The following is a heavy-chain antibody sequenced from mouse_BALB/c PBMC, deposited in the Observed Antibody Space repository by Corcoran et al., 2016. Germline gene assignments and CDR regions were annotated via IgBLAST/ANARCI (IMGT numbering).Heavy chain of an antibody. J-gene: IGHJ4*01. V-gene: IGHV9-1*02. CDR2: INTYTGEP. CDR3: ARRGNVYAMDY. Sequence: QIQLVQSGTEMKKPGETGKISCKASGYTFTNYGMNWVKQAPGKGLKWMGWINTYTGEPTYADDFKGRFAFSLETSASTAYLQINNLKNEDMATYFCARRGNVYAMDYWGQGTSVTVSS. CDR1: GYTFTNYG. D-gene: IGHD2-1*01.